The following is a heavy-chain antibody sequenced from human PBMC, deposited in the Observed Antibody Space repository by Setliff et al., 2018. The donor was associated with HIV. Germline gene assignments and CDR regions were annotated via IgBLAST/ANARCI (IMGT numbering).Heavy chain of an antibody. CDR3: ARVEYYYDSSGYYYDY. CDR1: GYTFTGYY. Sequence: ASVKVSCKASGYTFTGYYIHWVRQAPGQGLEWMGIINASGGSTTYAQKLQGRVTMTRDTSTSTVYMELRSLRSEDTAVYYCARVEYYYDSSGYYYDYWGQGTLATVSS. V-gene: IGHV1-46*04. J-gene: IGHJ4*02. CDR2: INASGGST. D-gene: IGHD3-22*01.